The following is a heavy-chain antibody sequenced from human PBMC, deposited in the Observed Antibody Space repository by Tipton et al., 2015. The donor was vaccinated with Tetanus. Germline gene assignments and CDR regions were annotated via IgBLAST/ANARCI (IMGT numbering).Heavy chain of an antibody. D-gene: IGHD6-19*01. CDR3: ARIGWPQQNKPAFDL. J-gene: IGHJ3*01. CDR1: GGSIFSYY. V-gene: IGHV4-59*01. CDR2: VYHSGFT. Sequence: TLSLTCTVSGGSIFSYYWSWIRQPPGKGLEWIGFVYHSGFTKYNSSLKSRVSISVDTSKNQFSLKVTSLTSADTAMYYCARIGWPQQNKPAFDLWGQGTMVTVSP.